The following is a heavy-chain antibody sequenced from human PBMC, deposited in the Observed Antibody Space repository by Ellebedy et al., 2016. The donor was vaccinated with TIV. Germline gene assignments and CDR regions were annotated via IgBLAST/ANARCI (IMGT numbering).Heavy chain of an antibody. D-gene: IGHD2-2*01. V-gene: IGHV4-4*07. Sequence: SETLSLXCTVSGGSISSYYWSWIRQPAGKGLEWIGRIYTSGSTNYNPSLKSRVTISVDTSKNQFSLKLSSVTAADTAVYYCARDSSGPRKDIVVVPAAMNWFDPWGQGTLVTVSS. J-gene: IGHJ5*02. CDR3: ARDSSGPRKDIVVVPAAMNWFDP. CDR1: GGSISSYY. CDR2: IYTSGST.